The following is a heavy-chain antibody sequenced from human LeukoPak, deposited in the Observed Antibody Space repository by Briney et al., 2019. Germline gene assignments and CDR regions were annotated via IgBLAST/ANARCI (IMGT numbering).Heavy chain of an antibody. J-gene: IGHJ4*02. CDR2: INPSGGTT. V-gene: IGHV1-46*01. CDR1: AYSY. CDR3: ARGTAGIADY. Sequence: ASVKVSCKASAYSYMHWVRQAPGQGLEWMGIINPSGGTTNYAQRFQGRVTMTRDTSTSTVYTELRSLRSDDTAVYYCARGTAGIADYWGQGTLVTVSS. D-gene: IGHD6-13*01.